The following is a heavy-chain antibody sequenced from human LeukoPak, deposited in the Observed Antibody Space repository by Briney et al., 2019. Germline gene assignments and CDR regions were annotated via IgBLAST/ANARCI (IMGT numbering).Heavy chain of an antibody. CDR2: ISWDGGST. Sequence: PGRSLRLSCATSGFTFDDYAMHWVRQAPEKGLEWVSLISWDGGSTYYADSVKGRFTISRDNSKNSLYLQMNSLRAEDTALYYCAKARRAAAGTKNYYYYMDVWGKGTTVTVSS. CDR3: AKARRAAAGTKNYYYYMDV. D-gene: IGHD6-13*01. J-gene: IGHJ6*03. CDR1: GFTFDDYA. V-gene: IGHV3-43D*03.